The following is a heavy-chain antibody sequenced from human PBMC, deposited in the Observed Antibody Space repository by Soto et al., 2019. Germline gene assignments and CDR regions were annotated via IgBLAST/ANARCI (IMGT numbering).Heavy chain of an antibody. V-gene: IGHV3-30*18. CDR1: GFTFSSYG. CDR2: ISYDGSNK. Sequence: QVQLVESGGGVVQPGRSLRLSCAASGFTFSSYGMHWVRQAPGKGLEWVAVISYDGSNKYYADSVKGRFTISRDNSKNTLYLQMNSLRADDTAVYYCAKDELRYDYFDYWGQGTLVTVSS. D-gene: IGHD4-17*01. CDR3: AKDELRYDYFDY. J-gene: IGHJ4*02.